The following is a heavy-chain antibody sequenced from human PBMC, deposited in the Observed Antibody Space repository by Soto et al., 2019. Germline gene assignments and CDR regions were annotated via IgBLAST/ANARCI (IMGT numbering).Heavy chain of an antibody. D-gene: IGHD5-12*01. Sequence: QVQLVQSGAEVKKPGSSVKVSCKASGGTFSSYAISWVRQAPGQGLEWMGGIIPIFGTANYAQKFQGRVTITADESTSTAYMELSSLRSEDTAVYYCASHPEGGDGYNYWFDYWGQGPLVTVSS. J-gene: IGHJ4*02. CDR3: ASHPEGGDGYNYWFDY. CDR1: GGTFSSYA. CDR2: IIPIFGTA. V-gene: IGHV1-69*01.